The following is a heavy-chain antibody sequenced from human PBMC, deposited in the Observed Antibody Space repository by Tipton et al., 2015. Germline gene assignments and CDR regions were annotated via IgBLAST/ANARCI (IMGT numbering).Heavy chain of an antibody. CDR1: GGSISSVSYY. Sequence: TLSLTCTVSGGSISSVSYYWGWIRQPPGKGLEWIGSIYYGGNTYYNASLKSRVTISVDTSKNQGSLKLSSVTAADTAVYYCATSVLAAPFDSWGQGTLVTVSS. CDR2: IYYGGNT. D-gene: IGHD2-15*01. J-gene: IGHJ4*02. CDR3: ATSVLAAPFDS. V-gene: IGHV4-39*01.